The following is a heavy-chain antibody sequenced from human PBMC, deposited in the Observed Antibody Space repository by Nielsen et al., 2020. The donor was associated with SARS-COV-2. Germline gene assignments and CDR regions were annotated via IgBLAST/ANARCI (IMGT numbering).Heavy chain of an antibody. CDR2: ISYDGSNK. V-gene: IGHV3-30-3*01. J-gene: IGHJ4*02. CDR3: ARDLALGGAAANDY. CDR1: GFTFSSYA. Sequence: GESLKISCAASGFTFSSYAMHWVRQAPGKGLEWVAVISYDGSNKYYADSVKGRFTISRDNSKNTLYLQMNSLRAEDTAVYYCARDLALGGAAANDYWGQGTLVTVSS. D-gene: IGHD3-16*01.